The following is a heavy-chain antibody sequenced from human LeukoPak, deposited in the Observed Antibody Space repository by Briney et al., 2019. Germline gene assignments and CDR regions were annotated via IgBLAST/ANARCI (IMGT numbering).Heavy chain of an antibody. CDR1: GGSSNNYY. CDR3: ARESGYYYDTSGYTFDY. J-gene: IGHJ4*02. CDR2: IYTSGST. V-gene: IGHV4-4*07. Sequence: PSETLSLTCTLSGGSSNNYYWSWIRQSAGKGLEWIGRIYTSGSTNYNPSLKSRVSMSVDTSKNQFSLRLRSVTAADTAVYYCARESGYYYDTSGYTFDYWGQGILVTVSS. D-gene: IGHD3-22*01.